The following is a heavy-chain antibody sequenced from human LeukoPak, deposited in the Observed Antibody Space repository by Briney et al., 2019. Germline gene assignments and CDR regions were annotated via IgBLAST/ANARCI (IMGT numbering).Heavy chain of an antibody. CDR3: ARIDDSSGYYYPDDY. D-gene: IGHD3-22*01. CDR2: INPNSGGT. Sequence: ASVNVSCKASGYTFIGYYMHWVRQAPGQGLEWMGWINPNSGGTNYAQKFQGRVTMPRDTSISTAYMDPSRLRSDDTAVYYCARIDDSSGYYYPDDYWGQGTLVTVSS. CDR1: GYTFIGYY. V-gene: IGHV1-2*02. J-gene: IGHJ4*02.